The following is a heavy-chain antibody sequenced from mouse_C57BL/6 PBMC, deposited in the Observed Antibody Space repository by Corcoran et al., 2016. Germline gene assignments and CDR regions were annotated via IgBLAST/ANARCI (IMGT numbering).Heavy chain of an antibody. V-gene: IGHV1-66*01. D-gene: IGHD1-1*01. Sequence: QVQLQQSGPELVKPGASVQISCKASGYSFTSYYIHWVKQRPGQGLEWIGWIYPGSGNTKYNEKFKGKATLTADTSSSTAYMQLSSLTSEDSEVYYCARYYYGSSYAMDYWGQGTSVTVSS. CDR2: IYPGSGNT. CDR3: ARYYYGSSYAMDY. CDR1: GYSFTSYY. J-gene: IGHJ4*01.